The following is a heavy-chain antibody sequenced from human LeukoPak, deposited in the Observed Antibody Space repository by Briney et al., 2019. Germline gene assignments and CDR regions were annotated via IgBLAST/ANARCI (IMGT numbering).Heavy chain of an antibody. Sequence: PGGSLRLSCVASGLTFSNYGISWVRQAPGKGLEWVSAISSTGGTTYYADSVKGHFTISRDNSKNTVYLQMNSLSAEDTAVYYCAKDPTSGSSGSIFDYWGQGTLVTVSS. D-gene: IGHD3-22*01. CDR2: ISSTGGTT. CDR1: GLTFSNYG. CDR3: AKDPTSGSSGSIFDY. V-gene: IGHV3-23*01. J-gene: IGHJ4*02.